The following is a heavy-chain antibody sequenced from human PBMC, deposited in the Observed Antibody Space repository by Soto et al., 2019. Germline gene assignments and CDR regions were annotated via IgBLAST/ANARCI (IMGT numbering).Heavy chain of an antibody. CDR3: ARDKEYSRSWYTLDY. J-gene: IGHJ4*02. V-gene: IGHV1-18*01. CDR1: GYTFTSYG. CDR2: ISAYNGNT. Sequence: QVQLVQSGAEMKKPGASVKVSCKASGYTFTSYGISWVRQAPGQGLEWMGWISAYNGNTNYAQKLQGRVTMTTDTSTSPAYMELRSLRSDDTAVYYCARDKEYSRSWYTLDYWGQGTLVTVSS. D-gene: IGHD6-13*01.